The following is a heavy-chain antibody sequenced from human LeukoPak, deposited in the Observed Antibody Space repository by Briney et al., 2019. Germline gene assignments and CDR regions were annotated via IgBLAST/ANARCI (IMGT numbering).Heavy chain of an antibody. CDR3: ARARRAVAMRYNWFDP. Sequence: PSETLSLTCVVYGGSFSDYYWSWIRQPPEKGLEWIGEINHSGSTNYNPSLKSRVTISVDTSKNQFSLKLSSVTAADTAVYYCARARRAVAMRYNWFDPWGQGTLVTVSS. CDR2: INHSGST. CDR1: GGSFSDYY. V-gene: IGHV4-34*01. J-gene: IGHJ5*02. D-gene: IGHD6-19*01.